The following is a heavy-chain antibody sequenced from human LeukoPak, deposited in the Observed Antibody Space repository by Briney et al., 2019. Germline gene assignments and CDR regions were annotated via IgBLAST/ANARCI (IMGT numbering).Heavy chain of an antibody. J-gene: IGHJ4*02. V-gene: IGHV4-59*08. D-gene: IGHD2-15*01. CDR2: IYYSGST. CDR3: ARSGSYAAAGDY. Sequence: PSKTLSLTCTVSGGSISSYYWSWIRQPPGKGLEWIGYIYYSGSTNYNPSLKSRVTISLDTSKNQFSLKLSSVTAADTAVYYCARSGSYAAAGDYWGQGTLVTVSS. CDR1: GGSISSYY.